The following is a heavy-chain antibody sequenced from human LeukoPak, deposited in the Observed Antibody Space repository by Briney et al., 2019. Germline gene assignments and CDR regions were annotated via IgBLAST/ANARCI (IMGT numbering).Heavy chain of an antibody. Sequence: SETLSLTCAVYGGSFSGYYWSWIRQPPGKGLEWIGSIYYSGSTYYNPSLKSRVTISVDTSKNQFSLKLSSVTAADTAVYYCARRPSFAGYYFDYWGQGTLVTVSS. CDR3: ARRPSFAGYYFDY. V-gene: IGHV4-34*01. CDR1: GGSFSGYY. CDR2: IYYSGST. J-gene: IGHJ4*02. D-gene: IGHD3-16*01.